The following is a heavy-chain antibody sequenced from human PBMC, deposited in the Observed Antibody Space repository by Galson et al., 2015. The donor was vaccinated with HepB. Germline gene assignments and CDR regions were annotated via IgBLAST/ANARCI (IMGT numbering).Heavy chain of an antibody. CDR2: INHSGST. CDR1: GDSISSRSYY. V-gene: IGHV4-39*01. Sequence: LSLTCTVSGDSISSRSYYWSWIRQPPGKGLEWIGEINHSGSTNYNPSLKSRVTISVDTSKNQFSLKLSSVTAADTAVYYCARRTGRQTARAFDIWGQGTMVTVSS. CDR3: ARRTGRQTARAFDI. D-gene: IGHD1-14*01. J-gene: IGHJ3*02.